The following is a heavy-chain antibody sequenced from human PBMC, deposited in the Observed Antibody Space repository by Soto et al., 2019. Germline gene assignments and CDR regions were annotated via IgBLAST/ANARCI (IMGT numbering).Heavy chain of an antibody. D-gene: IGHD3-10*01. V-gene: IGHV1-18*01. Sequence: WASVKVSCKASGYTFTSYGISWVRQAPGQGLEWMGWINAGNGNTKYSQKFQGRVTITRDTSASTAYMELSSLRSEDTAVYYCARDVSSYGSGSCYWGQGTLVTVSS. J-gene: IGHJ4*02. CDR1: GYTFTSYG. CDR3: ARDVSSYGSGSCY. CDR2: INAGNGNT.